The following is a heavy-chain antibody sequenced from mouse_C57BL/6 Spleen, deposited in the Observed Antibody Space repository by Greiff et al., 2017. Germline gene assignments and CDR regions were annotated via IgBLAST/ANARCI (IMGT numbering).Heavy chain of an antibody. J-gene: IGHJ2*01. CDR2: IDPSDSYT. Sequence: VQLQQPGAELVRPGTSVKLSCKASGYTFTSYWMHWVKQRPGQGLEWIGVIDPSDSYTNYNQKFKGKATLTVDTSSSTAYMQLSSLTSEDSAVYYCARRGTLPYYFDYWGQGTTLTVSS. V-gene: IGHV1-59*01. CDR3: ARRGTLPYYFDY. CDR1: GYTFTSYW. D-gene: IGHD3-1*01.